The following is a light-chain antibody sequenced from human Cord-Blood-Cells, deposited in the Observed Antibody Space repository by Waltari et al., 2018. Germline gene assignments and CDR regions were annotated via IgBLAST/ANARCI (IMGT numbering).Light chain of an antibody. CDR3: SSYTGSSTLV. J-gene: IGLJ3*02. CDR2: DIS. Sequence: QSALTQPASVSGSPGQSITISCTGTSSDVGGYNYVSWYQQHPGKAPKLMIYDISKRTCGVSNSLSGSKPGNTRSLTISGVEAEDEAEYYCSSYTGSSTLVFGGGTKLTVL. V-gene: IGLV2-14*01. CDR1: SSDVGGYNY.